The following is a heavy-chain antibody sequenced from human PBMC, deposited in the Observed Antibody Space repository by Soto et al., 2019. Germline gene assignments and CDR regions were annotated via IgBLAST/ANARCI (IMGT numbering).Heavy chain of an antibody. Sequence: QVQLVESGGGVVQPGRSLRLSCAASGFTFSSYGMHWVRQAPGKGLEWVAVIWYDGSNKYYADSVKGRFTISRDNSKNTRYLQMNSLRAEDTAVYSCAFVPEAGTDFDYWGQGTLVTVSS. CDR2: IWYDGSNK. CDR3: AFVPEAGTDFDY. D-gene: IGHD1-1*01. V-gene: IGHV3-33*01. J-gene: IGHJ4*02. CDR1: GFTFSSYG.